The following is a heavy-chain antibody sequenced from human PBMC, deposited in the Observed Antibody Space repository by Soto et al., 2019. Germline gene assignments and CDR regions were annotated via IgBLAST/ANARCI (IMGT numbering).Heavy chain of an antibody. V-gene: IGHV1-3*01. D-gene: IGHD6-19*01. Sequence: ASVKVSCTASGYTFTGYARHWVRQAPGQRLEWMGWINAGNGNTKYSQKFQGRVTITRDTSASAAYMELSSLSSEDTAVYYCARAVAVAADFDYWGQGTLVTVSS. CDR1: GYTFTGYA. CDR3: ARAVAVAADFDY. J-gene: IGHJ4*02. CDR2: INAGNGNT.